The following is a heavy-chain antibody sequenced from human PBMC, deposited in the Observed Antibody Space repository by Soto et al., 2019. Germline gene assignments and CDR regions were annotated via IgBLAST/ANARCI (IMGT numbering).Heavy chain of an antibody. CDR2: MNPNSGNT. Sequence: QVQLVQSGAEVKKPGASVKVSCKASGYTFTSDDINWGRQATGQGLEWMGWMNPNSGNTGYAQKFQGRVTMTRNTSIRTAYMELSSLRSEDTAVYYCARGRIQLWPLGYWCQGTLVTVSS. J-gene: IGHJ4*02. CDR3: ARGRIQLWPLGY. D-gene: IGHD5-18*01. V-gene: IGHV1-8*01. CDR1: GYTFTSDD.